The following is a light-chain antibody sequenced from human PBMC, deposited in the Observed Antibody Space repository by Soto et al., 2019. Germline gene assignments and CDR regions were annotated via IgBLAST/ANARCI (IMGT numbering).Light chain of an antibody. CDR1: QSVNSN. CDR3: QQYNNWWT. CDR2: GAS. J-gene: IGKJ1*01. V-gene: IGKV3-15*01. Sequence: EILMTQSPATLSVSPGEGATLSCRASQSVNSNLAWYQQKPGQAPRLLIYGASIRATGIPARFGGSGSGTDFTLTISSLQSEDFAVYYCQQYNNWWTFGQGTKVEIK.